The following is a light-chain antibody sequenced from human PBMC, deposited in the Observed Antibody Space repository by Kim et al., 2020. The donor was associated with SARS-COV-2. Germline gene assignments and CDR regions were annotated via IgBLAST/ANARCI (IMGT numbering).Light chain of an antibody. CDR1: QSVGTH. Sequence: GSPRGTATGDCRGRQSVGTHLAWYQQKPGQPPRLLISGISTRTTGIPARFSGSGSGTEFTLTISSLQSEDFAVYYCHQHNDWPLTFGGGTKVDIK. CDR2: GIS. V-gene: IGKV3-15*01. J-gene: IGKJ4*01. CDR3: HQHNDWPLT.